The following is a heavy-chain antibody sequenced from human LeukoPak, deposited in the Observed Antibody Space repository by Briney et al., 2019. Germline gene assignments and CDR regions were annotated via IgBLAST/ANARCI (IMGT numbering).Heavy chain of an antibody. Sequence: GGSLRLSCAASGFTVSSNFMSWVRQAPGKGLEWVGFIRSKAYGGTTEYAASVKGRFTISRDDSKSIAYLQMNSLKTEDTAVYYCTRSIAAAGNWFDPWGQGTLVTVSS. J-gene: IGHJ5*02. CDR1: GFTVSSNF. CDR2: IRSKAYGGTT. V-gene: IGHV3-49*04. D-gene: IGHD6-13*01. CDR3: TRSIAAAGNWFDP.